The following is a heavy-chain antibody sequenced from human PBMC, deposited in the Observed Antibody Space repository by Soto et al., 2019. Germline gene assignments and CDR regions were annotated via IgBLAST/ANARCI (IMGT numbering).Heavy chain of an antibody. D-gene: IGHD3-10*01. J-gene: IGHJ4*02. CDR3: ARPSIYGSGRDCFDN. CDR2: IYYTGST. CDR1: GASITSSSYY. Sequence: QLQLQESGPGLVKPSETLSLTCTVSGASITSSSYYWGWIRQPPGKGLEWIGTIYYTGSTYYNPSLKSRVTISLDTSKNQFSLKLSSVTAADTAVYYCARPSIYGSGRDCFDNWGQGTLVTVSS. V-gene: IGHV4-39*01.